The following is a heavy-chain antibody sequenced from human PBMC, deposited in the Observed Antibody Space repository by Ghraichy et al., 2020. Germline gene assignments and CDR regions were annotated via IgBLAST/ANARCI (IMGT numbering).Heavy chain of an antibody. J-gene: IGHJ6*02. D-gene: IGHD3-10*01. CDR2: VNWNGHSK. CDR3: ARDTITQSEHYYGSGSYYRYFYHGLDV. CDR1: GFTFDRYG. Sequence: GSLRLSCAASGFTFDRYGLNWVRQAPGKGLEWVAGVNWNGHSKGYGDSVKGRFTISRDNANNSLYLQMNSLSVEDTALYFCARDTITQSEHYYGSGSYYRYFYHGLDVWGQGTTVTVS. V-gene: IGHV3-20*04.